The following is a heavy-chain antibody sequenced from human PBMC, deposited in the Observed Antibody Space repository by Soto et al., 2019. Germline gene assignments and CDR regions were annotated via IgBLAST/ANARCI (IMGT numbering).Heavy chain of an antibody. D-gene: IGHD4-4*01. Sequence: SETLSLTCAVSGYSISRGYYWGWIRQPPGKGLDWIGSFHHSGRTYYNPSLKSRVSISVDTSKNQLSLKLSSVTTADTAVYYCVGDYSDTQNYLDYWGQGTLVTVYS. CDR3: VGDYSDTQNYLDY. CDR1: GYSISRGYY. J-gene: IGHJ4*02. V-gene: IGHV4-38-2*01. CDR2: FHHSGRT.